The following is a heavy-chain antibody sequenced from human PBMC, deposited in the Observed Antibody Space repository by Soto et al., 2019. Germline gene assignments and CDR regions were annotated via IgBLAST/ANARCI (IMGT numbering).Heavy chain of an antibody. D-gene: IGHD6-19*01. J-gene: IGHJ4*01. V-gene: IGHV3-30*03. CDR1: GFTFSSYG. Sequence: QVQLVESGGGVVQPGRSLRLSCAASGFTFSSYGMHWVRQAPGKGLEWVAVISYDGSNKYYADSVKGRFTISRDNSKNMLYLQMHILRSEDTAVYYCSTIAVADTDYWGQGTLVTVSS. CDR2: ISYDGSNK. CDR3: STIAVADTDY.